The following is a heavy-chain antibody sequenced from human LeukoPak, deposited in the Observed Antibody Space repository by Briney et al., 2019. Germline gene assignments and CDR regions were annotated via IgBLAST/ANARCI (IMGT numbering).Heavy chain of an antibody. J-gene: IGHJ4*02. V-gene: IGHV1-18*01. CDR3: ARGASWIQLWFAFDY. CDR1: GYTFTSYG. Sequence: GASVKGSCKASGYTFTSYGISWVRQAPGQGLEWMGWISAYNGNTNYAQKLQGRVTMTTDTSTSTAYRELRSLRSDDTAVYYCARGASWIQLWFAFDYWGQGTLVTVSS. D-gene: IGHD5-18*01. CDR2: ISAYNGNT.